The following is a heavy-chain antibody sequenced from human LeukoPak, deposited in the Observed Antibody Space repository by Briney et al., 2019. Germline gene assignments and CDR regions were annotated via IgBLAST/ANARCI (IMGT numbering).Heavy chain of an antibody. J-gene: IGHJ5*02. CDR2: IYYSGST. V-gene: IGHV4-39*01. CDR3: ATTEGCSSTSCYTPNWFDP. CDR1: GGSISSSSYY. Sequence: TSETLSLTCTVSGGSISSSSYYWGWIRQPTGKGLEWIGSIYYSGSTYYNPSLKSRVTISVDTSKNQFSLKLSSVTAADTAVYYRATTEGCSSTSCYTPNWFDPWGQGTLVTVSS. D-gene: IGHD2-2*02.